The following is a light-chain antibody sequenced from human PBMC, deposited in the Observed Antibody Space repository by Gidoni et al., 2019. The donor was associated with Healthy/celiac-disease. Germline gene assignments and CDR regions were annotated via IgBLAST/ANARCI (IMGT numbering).Light chain of an antibody. V-gene: IGLV2-14*03. CDR3: SSYTSSSISLYV. CDR1: SSYVGGYNY. CDR2: DVS. Sequence: QSALTQPASVSGSPGQSITISCTGTSSYVGGYNYVSWYQQHPGKAPKLMIYDVSNRPSGVSNRFSGSKSGNTASLTISGLQAEDEADYYCSSYTSSSISLYVFGTGTKVTVL. J-gene: IGLJ1*01.